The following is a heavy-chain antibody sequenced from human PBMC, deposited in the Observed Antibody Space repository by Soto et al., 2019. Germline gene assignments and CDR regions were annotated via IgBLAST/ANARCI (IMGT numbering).Heavy chain of an antibody. CDR2: ISGSGGST. CDR3: AKGGYDSSGYDAFDI. D-gene: IGHD3-22*01. Sequence: GGSLRLSCAASGFTFSSYAMSWVRQAPGKGLEWVSAISGSGGSTYYADSVKGRFTISRENSKNTLYLQMNSLRAEDKAVYYCAKGGYDSSGYDAFDIWGQGTMVTVSS. V-gene: IGHV3-23*01. CDR1: GFTFSSYA. J-gene: IGHJ3*02.